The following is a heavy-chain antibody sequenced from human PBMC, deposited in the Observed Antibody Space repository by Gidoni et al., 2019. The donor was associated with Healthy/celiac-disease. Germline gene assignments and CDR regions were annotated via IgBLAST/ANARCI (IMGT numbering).Heavy chain of an antibody. CDR1: GYTFTSYA. CDR3: AREGGDSSGYDL. J-gene: IGHJ2*01. CDR2: INAGNGNT. V-gene: IGHV1-3*01. Sequence: QVQLVQSGAEVKKPGASVKASCKASGYTFTSYAMHWVRQAPGQRLEWMGWINAGNGNTKYSQKFQGRVTITRDTSASTAYMELSSLRSEDTAVYYCAREGGDSSGYDLWGRGTLVTVSS. D-gene: IGHD3-22*01.